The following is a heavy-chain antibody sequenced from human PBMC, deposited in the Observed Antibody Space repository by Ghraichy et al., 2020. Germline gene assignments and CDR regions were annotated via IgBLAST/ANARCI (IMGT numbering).Heavy chain of an antibody. D-gene: IGHD6-19*01. CDR1: GFTFSSYA. Sequence: GGSLRLSCAASGFTFSSYAMSWVRQAPGKGLEWVSAISGSGGSTYYADSVKGRFTISRDNSKNTLYLQMNSLRAEDTAVYYCARLPRSGWYRSNFQHWGQGTLVTVSS. CDR3: ARLPRSGWYRSNFQH. J-gene: IGHJ1*01. V-gene: IGHV3-23*01. CDR2: ISGSGGST.